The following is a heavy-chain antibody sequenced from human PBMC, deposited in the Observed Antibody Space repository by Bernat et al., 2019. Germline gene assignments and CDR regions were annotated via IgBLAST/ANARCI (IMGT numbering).Heavy chain of an antibody. CDR3: AREGSDAFDI. CDR1: GGSFSGYY. V-gene: IGHV4-34*01. Sequence: QVQLQQWGAGLLKPSETLSLTCAVYGGSFSGYYWSWIRQPPGKGLEWIGEINHSGSTNYNPSLKSRVTISVDTSKNQFSLKLSSVTAADTAVYYCAREGSDAFDIWGQGTMVTVSS. J-gene: IGHJ3*02. CDR2: INHSGST.